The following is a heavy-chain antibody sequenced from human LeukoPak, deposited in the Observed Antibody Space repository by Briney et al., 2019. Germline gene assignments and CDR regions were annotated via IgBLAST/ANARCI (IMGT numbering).Heavy chain of an antibody. Sequence: SETLPLTCSVSGGSISSSNYYWGWIRQPPGKGLEWIGSIYYRGSTYYNPSLKSRVTISVDTFKNQFSLRLSSVIAADTAVYYCARASDYGDYGLYGYWGQGTLVTVSS. CDR1: GGSISSSNYY. J-gene: IGHJ4*02. V-gene: IGHV4-39*01. D-gene: IGHD4-17*01. CDR3: ARASDYGDYGLYGY. CDR2: IYYRGST.